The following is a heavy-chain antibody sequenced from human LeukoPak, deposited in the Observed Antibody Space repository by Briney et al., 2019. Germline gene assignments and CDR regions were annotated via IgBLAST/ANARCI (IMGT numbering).Heavy chain of an antibody. Sequence: SVKVSCTASGGTFSSYAISWVRQAPGQGLEWMGRIIPILGIANYAQKFQGRVTITADKSTSTAYMELSSLRSEDTAVYYCARDSEGYSSQRAFDYWGQGTLVTVSS. CDR1: GGTFSSYA. V-gene: IGHV1-69*04. J-gene: IGHJ4*02. CDR2: IIPILGIA. CDR3: ARDSEGYSSQRAFDY. D-gene: IGHD6-13*01.